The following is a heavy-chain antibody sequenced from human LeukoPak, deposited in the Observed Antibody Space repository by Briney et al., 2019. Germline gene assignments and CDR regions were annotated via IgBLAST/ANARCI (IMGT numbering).Heavy chain of an antibody. D-gene: IGHD2-2*01. J-gene: IGHJ5*02. Sequence: GGSLGLSCAASGFTFDDYGMSWVRQAPGKGLEWVSGINWNGGSTGYADSVKGRFTISRDNAKNSLYLQMNSLRAEDTALYYCARDIVVVPAAIGNWFDPWGQGTLVTVSS. CDR3: ARDIVVVPAAIGNWFDP. V-gene: IGHV3-20*04. CDR1: GFTFDDYG. CDR2: INWNGGST.